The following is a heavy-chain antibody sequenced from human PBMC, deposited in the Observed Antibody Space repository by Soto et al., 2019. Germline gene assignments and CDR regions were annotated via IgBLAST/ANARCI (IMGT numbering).Heavy chain of an antibody. CDR2: ISGTDDYT. CDR1: GFTFTNFA. V-gene: IGHV3-23*01. CDR3: AKSSGRYAAAIQAFFDR. D-gene: IGHD6-19*01. J-gene: IGHJ5*02. Sequence: PGRSLRLSCAAPGFTFTNFATTWVPQAPGKGLGCVASISGTDDYTSYADSVKGRFTTSRNNAWNTSFLHMTNLRADDTATYYCAKSSGRYAAAIQAFFDRWGLGTMVTVSS.